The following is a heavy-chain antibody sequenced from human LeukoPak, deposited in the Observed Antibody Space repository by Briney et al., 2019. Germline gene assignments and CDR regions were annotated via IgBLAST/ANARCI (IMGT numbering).Heavy chain of an antibody. CDR1: GYTFTSYY. V-gene: IGHV1-46*01. J-gene: IGHJ5*02. Sequence: GALVKVSCKASGYTFTSYYMHWVRQAPGQGLEWMGIINPSGGSTSYAQKFQGRVTMTRDTSTSTVYMELSSLRPEDTAVYYCARDRGYFDSENWFDPWGQGTLVTVSS. CDR2: INPSGGST. D-gene: IGHD3-9*01. CDR3: ARDRGYFDSENWFDP.